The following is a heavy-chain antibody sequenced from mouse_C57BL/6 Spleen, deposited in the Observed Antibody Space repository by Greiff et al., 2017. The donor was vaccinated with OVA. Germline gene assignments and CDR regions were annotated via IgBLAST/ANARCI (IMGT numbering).Heavy chain of an antibody. D-gene: IGHD2-5*01. CDR3: ARGFYSNYTYYFDY. CDR1: GYTFTSYW. J-gene: IGHJ2*01. V-gene: IGHV1-69*01. Sequence: VQLQQPGAELVMPGASVKLSCKASGYTFTSYWMHWVKQRPGQGLEWIGEIDPSDSYTNYNQKFKGKSTLTVDKSSSTAYMRLSSLTSEDSAVYYCARGFYSNYTYYFDYWGQGTTLTVSS. CDR2: IDPSDSYT.